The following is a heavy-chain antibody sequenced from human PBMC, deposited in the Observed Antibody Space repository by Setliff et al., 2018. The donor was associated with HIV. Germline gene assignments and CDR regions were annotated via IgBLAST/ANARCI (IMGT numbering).Heavy chain of an antibody. D-gene: IGHD1-26*01. J-gene: IGHJ6*03. CDR2: IYYSGST. V-gene: IGHV4-31*03. Sequence: PSETLSLTCTVSGDYISSGGYYWSWIRQHPGKGLEWIGYIYYSGSTYYNPSLQSRVTISVDTSKNQFSLKLTSVTAADAAVYYCARRRPPPSGLYSAYYMDVWGTGTTVTVSS. CDR3: ARRRPPPSGLYSAYYMDV. CDR1: GDYISSGGYY.